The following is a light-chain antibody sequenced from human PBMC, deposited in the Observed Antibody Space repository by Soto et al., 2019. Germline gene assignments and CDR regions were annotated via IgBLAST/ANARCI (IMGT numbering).Light chain of an antibody. Sequence: LTQPPSVSVSPGQTARITCSGDALPKQYAYWYQQKPGQAPVLVIYKDSERPSGIPERFSGSSSGTTVTLTNSGVQAEDEADYYCQSADSSGTYVFGTGTKVTVL. CDR3: QSADSSGTYV. V-gene: IGLV3-25*02. J-gene: IGLJ1*01. CDR1: ALPKQY. CDR2: KDS.